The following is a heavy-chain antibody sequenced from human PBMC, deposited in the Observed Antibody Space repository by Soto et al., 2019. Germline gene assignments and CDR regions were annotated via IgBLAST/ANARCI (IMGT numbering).Heavy chain of an antibody. D-gene: IGHD1-26*01. V-gene: IGHV3-33*01. Sequence: GGSLRLSCATSGFTFSNYGIHWVRQAPGKGLEWVAVKWFFASGGNEYYAVSVKGRFAISRDDSKQTAYLEMKSLRAEGTAVYYCGRDPYSGVRYYLELWCPGTQVNVFS. J-gene: IGHJ4*02. CDR2: KWFFASGGNE. CDR3: GRDPYSGVRYYLEL. CDR1: GFTFSNYG.